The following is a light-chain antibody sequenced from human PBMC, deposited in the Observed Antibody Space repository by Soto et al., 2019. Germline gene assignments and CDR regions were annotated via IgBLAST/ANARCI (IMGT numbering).Light chain of an antibody. CDR1: SSDVGGYNY. V-gene: IGLV2-14*01. Sequence: QSALTQPASVSGSPGQSITISCTGTSSDVGGYNYVSWYQQHPGKAPKLMIYEVSNRPSGVSNRFSGSKSGNTASLTISGLQAEDEADYYCSSYTSTRVFGTGTKGTVL. CDR3: SSYTSTRV. J-gene: IGLJ1*01. CDR2: EVS.